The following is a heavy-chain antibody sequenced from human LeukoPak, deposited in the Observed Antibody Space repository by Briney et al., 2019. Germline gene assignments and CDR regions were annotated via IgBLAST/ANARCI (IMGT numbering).Heavy chain of an antibody. Sequence: GASVTVSCKASGYTFSNYGVTWVRQAPGQGLEWMGWISGYNGNTNYARKIQGRVTMTTDTSTSMASMELGSLTSDDTAVYYCARDGQWLPLDYWGQGTLVTVSS. CDR3: ARDGQWLPLDY. D-gene: IGHD3-22*01. CDR2: ISGYNGNT. CDR1: GYTFSNYG. V-gene: IGHV1-18*01. J-gene: IGHJ4*02.